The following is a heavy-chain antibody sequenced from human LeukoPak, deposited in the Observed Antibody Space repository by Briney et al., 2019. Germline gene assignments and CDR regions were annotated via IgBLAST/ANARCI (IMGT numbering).Heavy chain of an antibody. D-gene: IGHD3-3*02. V-gene: IGHV1-2*02. CDR1: GYIFTRYG. J-gene: IGHJ4*02. CDR3: ARGVSRYYFDY. Sequence: ASVKVSCKASGYIFTRYGISWVRQAPGQGLEWKGWINPNSGGTNYAQKFQGRVTMTRDTSISTAYMELSRLRSDDTAVYYCARGVSRYYFDYWGQGTLVTVSS. CDR2: INPNSGGT.